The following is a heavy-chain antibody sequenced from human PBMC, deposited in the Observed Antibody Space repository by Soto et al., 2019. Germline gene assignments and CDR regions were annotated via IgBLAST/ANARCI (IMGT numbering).Heavy chain of an antibody. Sequence: VKLKASGPGLVKPSETLSLTFTFPGGSISSGGYYWSWLRQHPGKGLEWIGYIYYSGSTYYNPSLKSRVTISVDTSKNQFSLKLSSVTAADTAVYYCARDGGRYYYYYGMDVWGQGTTVTVSS. D-gene: IGHD3-10*01. J-gene: IGHJ6*02. V-gene: IGHV4-31*03. CDR1: GGSISSGGYY. CDR2: IYYSGST. CDR3: ARDGGRYYYYYGMDV.